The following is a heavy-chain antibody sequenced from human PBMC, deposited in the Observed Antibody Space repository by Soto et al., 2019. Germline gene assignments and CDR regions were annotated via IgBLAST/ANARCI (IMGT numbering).Heavy chain of an antibody. Sequence: EVPLVEFGGGLAQPGGSLRLSCAASGFTFSSYWMYWVRQAPGEGLVWVSRIDSDGSSTTYADSVKGRFSVSRDNAKDTLYLPMNSRRAEDTAVYYCARDGGYFDYWGQGILVTVSS. D-gene: IGHD3-10*01. CDR3: ARDGGYFDY. CDR2: IDSDGSST. CDR1: GFTFSSYW. V-gene: IGHV3-74*01. J-gene: IGHJ4*02.